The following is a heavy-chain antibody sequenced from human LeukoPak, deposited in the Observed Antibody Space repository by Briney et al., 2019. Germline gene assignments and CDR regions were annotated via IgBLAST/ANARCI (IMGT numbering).Heavy chain of an antibody. CDR3: ARGYCSGDCFTLFDY. D-gene: IGHD2-21*02. J-gene: IGHJ4*02. Sequence: ASVKVSCKASGYMFTGYYMHWVRQAPGQGLEWMGWINPNSGGTNYAQKFQGRVTMTRDTSISTAYMELSSLRSDNTAVYYCARGYCSGDCFTLFDYWGQGTLVTVSS. CDR1: GYMFTGYY. CDR2: INPNSGGT. V-gene: IGHV1-2*02.